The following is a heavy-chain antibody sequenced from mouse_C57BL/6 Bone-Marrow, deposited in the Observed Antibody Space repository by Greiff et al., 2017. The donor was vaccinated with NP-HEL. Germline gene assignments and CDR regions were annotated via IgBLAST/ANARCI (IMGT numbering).Heavy chain of an antibody. CDR2: IDPSDSYT. J-gene: IGHJ1*03. D-gene: IGHD2-1*01. Sequence: QVQLQQPGAELVKPGASVKLSCKASGYTFTSYWMQWVKQRPGQGLEWIGEIDPSDSYTSYNQKFKGKATLTVDTSSSTAYMQLSSLTSEDSAVYYCARGEIYYAYWYFDVWGTGTTVTVSS. CDR3: ARGEIYYAYWYFDV. V-gene: IGHV1-50*01. CDR1: GYTFTSYW.